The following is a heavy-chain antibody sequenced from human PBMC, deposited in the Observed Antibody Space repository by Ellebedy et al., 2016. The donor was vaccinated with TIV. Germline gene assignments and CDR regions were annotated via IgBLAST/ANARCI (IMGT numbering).Heavy chain of an antibody. V-gene: IGHV5-10-1*01. D-gene: IGHD2/OR15-2a*01. J-gene: IGHJ5*01. Sequence: GESLKISCKASGYIFTNYRINWVRQMSGKGLEWMGTIDLTDSHTKFSPSFEGHVTMSVDKSIDTAYLQWSSLQASDTAMYYCARKASGTTGRNNWFDSWGQGTPVTVSS. CDR3: ARKASGTTGRNNWFDS. CDR1: GYIFTNYR. CDR2: IDLTDSHT.